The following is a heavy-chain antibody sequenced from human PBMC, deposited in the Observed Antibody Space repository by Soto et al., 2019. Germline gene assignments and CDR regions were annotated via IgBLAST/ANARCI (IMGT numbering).Heavy chain of an antibody. D-gene: IGHD6-19*01. Sequence: QVQLQESGPGLVKPSQTLSLTCTVSGASISSGGYYWNWIRQHPGKGLEWIGYIYYSGSTYYNPSLKSRVTISVDTSKNEFSLKLSSVTAADTAVYYCARGGRGRGIAVAGRFWYFDLWGRGTLVTVSS. CDR3: ARGGRGRGIAVAGRFWYFDL. CDR1: GASISSGGYY. CDR2: IYYSGST. V-gene: IGHV4-31*03. J-gene: IGHJ2*01.